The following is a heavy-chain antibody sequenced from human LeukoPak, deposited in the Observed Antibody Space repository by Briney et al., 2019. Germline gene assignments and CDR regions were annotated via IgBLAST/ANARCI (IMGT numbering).Heavy chain of an antibody. CDR2: INHSGST. Sequence: NPSETLSLTCAVYGGSFSDYYWSWIRQPPGKGLEWIGEINHSGSTNYNTSLKSRVTISLDTSKNQFSLKLSSVTAADTAVYYCARRKGFGEGYFDSWGQGTLVTVSS. J-gene: IGHJ4*02. CDR3: ARRKGFGEGYFDS. CDR1: GGSFSDYY. V-gene: IGHV4-34*01. D-gene: IGHD3-10*01.